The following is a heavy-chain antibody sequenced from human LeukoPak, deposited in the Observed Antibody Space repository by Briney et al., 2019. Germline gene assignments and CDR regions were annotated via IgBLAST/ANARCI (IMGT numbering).Heavy chain of an antibody. J-gene: IGHJ4*02. CDR2: FDPEDGGT. D-gene: IGHD3-3*01. CDR3: ATDLEYYDFWSGYFFDY. Sequence: ASVKVSCKVSGYTLTELSMHWVRQAPGKGLEWMGGFDPEDGGTIYAQKFQGRVTMTEDTSTDTAYMELSSLRSEDTAVYYCATDLEYYDFWSGYFFDYWGQGTLVTVSS. V-gene: IGHV1-24*01. CDR1: GYTLTELS.